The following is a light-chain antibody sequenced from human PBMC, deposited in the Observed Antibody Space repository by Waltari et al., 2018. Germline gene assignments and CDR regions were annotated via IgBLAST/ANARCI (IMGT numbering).Light chain of an antibody. CDR2: GAS. Sequence: ETVMTQSPTTLSLSPGDRATLPCRARQSVGNTLAWYQQKPGQAPRLLIYGASIRATGVPARFSGRGAGTEFTLTISSLQSEDFAVYYCQQYNNWPPYLFGQGSQLEI. V-gene: IGKV3D-15*01. CDR3: QQYNNWPPYL. CDR1: QSVGNT. J-gene: IGKJ2*01.